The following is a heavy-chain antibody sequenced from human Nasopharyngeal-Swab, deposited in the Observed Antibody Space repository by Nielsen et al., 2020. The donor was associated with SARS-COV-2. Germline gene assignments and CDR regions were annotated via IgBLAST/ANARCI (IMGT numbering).Heavy chain of an antibody. CDR1: GFTLSSYA. CDR2: ISGSGAST. CDR3: PVGATPFDI. D-gene: IGHD1-26*01. Sequence: GESLKISCAASGFTLSSYAMSWVRQAPGKGLEWVSAISGSGASTYYADSVKGRFTIFRDNSKNTLYLQMNSLRAEDTAVYYCPVGATPFDIWGQGTMVTVSS. V-gene: IGHV3-23*01. J-gene: IGHJ3*02.